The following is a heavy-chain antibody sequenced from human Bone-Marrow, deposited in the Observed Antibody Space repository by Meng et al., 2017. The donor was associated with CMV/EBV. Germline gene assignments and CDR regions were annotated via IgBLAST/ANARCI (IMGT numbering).Heavy chain of an antibody. D-gene: IGHD6-6*01. V-gene: IGHV1-2*02. Sequence: ASVKVSCKASGYTFTGYYMHWVRQAPGQGLEWMGWINPDSGGTNYAQNFQGRVTMTADTSTTTAYMKLRSLRSDDTAVYYCARLDYSTSSCGHWGQGTLVTVSS. J-gene: IGHJ4*02. CDR2: INPDSGGT. CDR3: ARLDYSTSSCGH. CDR1: GYTFTGYY.